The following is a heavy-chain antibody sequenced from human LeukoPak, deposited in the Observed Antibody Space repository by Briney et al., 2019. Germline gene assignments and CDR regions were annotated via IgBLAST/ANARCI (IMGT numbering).Heavy chain of an antibody. V-gene: IGHV4-59*01. J-gene: IGHJ2*01. CDR3: AGFVLTGGYFDL. CDR2: IYYSGST. Sequence: PSETLSLTCTVSGGSISSYYWSWIRQPPGKGLEWIGYIYYSGSTNYNPSLKSRVTISVDTSKNQFSLKLSSVTAADTAVYYCAGFVLTGGYFDLWGRGTLVTVSS. CDR1: GGSISSYY. D-gene: IGHD3-9*01.